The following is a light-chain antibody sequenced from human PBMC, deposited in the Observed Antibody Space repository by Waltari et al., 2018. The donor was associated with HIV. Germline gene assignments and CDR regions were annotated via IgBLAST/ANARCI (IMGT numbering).Light chain of an antibody. V-gene: IGLV1-47*01. CDR2: RNN. J-gene: IGLJ3*02. CDR3: AAWDDSLSGWV. CDR1: SSHIGSNY. Sequence: QSVLTQPPSASGTPGQRVTISCSGSSSHIGSNYVYWYQHLPGTAPKLLIYRNNPRPSGVPDRFSGSKSGTSASLAISGLRSEDEADYYCAAWDDSLSGWVFGGGTKLTVL.